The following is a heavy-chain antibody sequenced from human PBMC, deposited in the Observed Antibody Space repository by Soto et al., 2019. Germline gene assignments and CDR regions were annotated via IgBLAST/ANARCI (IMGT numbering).Heavy chain of an antibody. CDR3: ARLGGYYQALDS. J-gene: IGHJ4*02. V-gene: IGHV4-59*08. D-gene: IGHD3-22*01. CDR2: ISYSGST. CDR1: GDSNSSYY. Sequence: PSETLSLTCTVSGDSNSSYYWSWIRQSPGKGLEWIGYISYSGSTTYNPSLKSRVTISVDMSKNQFSLKLSSVTAADTAVYYCARLGGYYQALDSWGQGTLVTVSS.